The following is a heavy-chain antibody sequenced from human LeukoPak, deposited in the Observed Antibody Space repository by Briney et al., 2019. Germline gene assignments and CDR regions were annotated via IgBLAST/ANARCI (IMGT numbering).Heavy chain of an antibody. D-gene: IGHD3-3*01. V-gene: IGHV3-30-3*01. CDR3: AREYYDFWSGYSPFDP. CDR1: GFTFSSYA. CDR2: ISYDGSNK. J-gene: IGHJ5*02. Sequence: GRSLRLSCAASGFTFSSYAMHWVRQAPGKGLEWAAVISYDGSNKYYADSVKGRFTISRDNSKNTLYLQMNSLRAEDTAVYYCAREYYDFWSGYSPFDPWGQGTLVTVSS.